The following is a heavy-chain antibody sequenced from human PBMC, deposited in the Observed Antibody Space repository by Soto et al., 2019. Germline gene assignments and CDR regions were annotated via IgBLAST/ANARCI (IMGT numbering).Heavy chain of an antibody. D-gene: IGHD5-12*01. CDR3: ARVFEGGYDPAFDDY. CDR1: GYTFTSYA. CDR2: ISAYNGNT. J-gene: IGHJ4*02. Sequence: ASVKVSCKASGYTFTSYAMHWVRQAPGQRLEWMGWISAYNGNTNYAQKLQGRVTMTTDTSTSTAYMELRSLRSDDTAVYYCARVFEGGYDPAFDDYWGQGTLVTVSS. V-gene: IGHV1-18*01.